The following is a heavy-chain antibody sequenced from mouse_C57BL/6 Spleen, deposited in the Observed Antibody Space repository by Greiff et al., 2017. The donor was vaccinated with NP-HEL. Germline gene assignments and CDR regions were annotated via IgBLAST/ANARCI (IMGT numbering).Heavy chain of an antibody. V-gene: IGHV1-19*01. CDR1: GYTFTDYY. CDR3: AKMVTTAYYFDY. D-gene: IGHD2-2*01. CDR2: INPYNGGT. J-gene: IGHJ2*01. Sequence: EVQLQQSGPVLVKPGASVKMSCKASGYTFTDYYMNWVKQSHGKSLEWIGVINPYNGGTSYNQKFKGKATLTVDKSSSTAYMELNSLTSEDSAVYYCAKMVTTAYYFDYWGKGTTLTVSS.